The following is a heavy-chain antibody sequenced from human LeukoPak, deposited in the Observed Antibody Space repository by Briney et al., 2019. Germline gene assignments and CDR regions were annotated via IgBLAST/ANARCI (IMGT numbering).Heavy chain of an antibody. D-gene: IGHD4-23*01. CDR2: FTAYGGT. J-gene: IGHJ5*02. V-gene: IGHV3-23*01. CDR3: AKGSTGGKVDWFDP. CDR1: GFIFSDYT. Sequence: GGSLRLSCAASGFIFSDYTMMWVRRAPGKGLQWVATFTAYGGTYYAASVKGRFAVSRDNSRDTVSLYMNSLRVEDTAMYYCAKGSTGGKVDWFDPWGPGTLVTVSS.